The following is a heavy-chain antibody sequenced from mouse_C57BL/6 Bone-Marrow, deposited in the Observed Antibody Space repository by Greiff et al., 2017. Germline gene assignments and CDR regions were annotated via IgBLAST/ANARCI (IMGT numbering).Heavy chain of an antibody. V-gene: IGHV10-3*01. Sequence: EVKLVESGGGLVQPKGSLKLSCAASGFTFNTSAMHWVRHAPGKGLEWVARIRSKSSNYATYSAASVKASFTISRDDSQSMLYQQMNNLKTEDTAMYYCVRENYYGSLMDYWGQGTSVTVSS. D-gene: IGHD1-1*01. J-gene: IGHJ4*01. CDR1: GFTFNTSA. CDR2: IRSKSSNYAT. CDR3: VRENYYGSLMDY.